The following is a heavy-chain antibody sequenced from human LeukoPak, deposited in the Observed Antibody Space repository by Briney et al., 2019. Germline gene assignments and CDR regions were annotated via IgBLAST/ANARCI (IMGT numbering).Heavy chain of an antibody. CDR3: ARHYCTNGVCQPFDY. V-gene: IGHV3-7*01. CDR1: GFTFSSYA. D-gene: IGHD2-8*01. CDR2: IKQDGSEK. Sequence: GGSLRLSCAASGFTFSSYAMSWVRQAPGKGLEWVANIKQDGSEKYYVDSVKGRFTISRDNAKNSLYLQMNSLRAEDTAVYYCARHYCTNGVCQPFDYWGQGTLVTVSS. J-gene: IGHJ4*02.